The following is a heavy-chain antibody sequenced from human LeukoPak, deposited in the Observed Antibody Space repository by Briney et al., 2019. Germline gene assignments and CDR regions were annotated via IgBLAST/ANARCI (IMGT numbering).Heavy chain of an antibody. CDR3: ARYSSSSSFDY. CDR2: IGTAGDT. D-gene: IGHD6-13*01. CDR1: GFTFSSYD. V-gene: IGHV3-13*01. J-gene: IGHJ4*02. Sequence: GGSLRLSRAASGFTFSSYDMHWVRQATGKGLEWVSAIGTAGDTYYPGSVKGRFTISRENAKNSLYLQMNSLRAGDTAVYYCARYSSSSSFDYWGQGTLVTVSS.